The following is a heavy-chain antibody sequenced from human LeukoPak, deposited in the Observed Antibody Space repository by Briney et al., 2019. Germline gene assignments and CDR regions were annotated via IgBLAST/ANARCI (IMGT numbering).Heavy chain of an antibody. D-gene: IGHD1-14*01. Sequence: SETLSLTCTVSGGSLSSGGYYWGWIRKHPGMGLEWIGSIYYSGSTYYTPSLKSRVNISVDTSKSQFALNLTSETTADTAVYYCARVTSARNGFDYWGQGTLVTVSS. CDR1: GGSLSSGGYY. V-gene: IGHV4-31*03. CDR2: IYYSGST. J-gene: IGHJ4*02. CDR3: ARVTSARNGFDY.